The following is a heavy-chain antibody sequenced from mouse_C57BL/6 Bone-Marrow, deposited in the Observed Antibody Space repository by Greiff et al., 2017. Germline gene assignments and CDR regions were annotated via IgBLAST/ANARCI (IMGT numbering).Heavy chain of an antibody. J-gene: IGHJ4*01. D-gene: IGHD1-1*01. V-gene: IGHV1-69*01. Sequence: QVQLQQPGAELVMPGASVKLSCKASGYTFTSSWMHWVKQRPGQGLEWIGEIDPSDSYTNYNQKFKGKSTLTVDKSSSTAYMQLSSLTSEDSAVYYCARGYYGSSSYYYAMDYWGQGTSVTVSS. CDR1: GYTFTSSW. CDR3: ARGYYGSSSYYYAMDY. CDR2: IDPSDSYT.